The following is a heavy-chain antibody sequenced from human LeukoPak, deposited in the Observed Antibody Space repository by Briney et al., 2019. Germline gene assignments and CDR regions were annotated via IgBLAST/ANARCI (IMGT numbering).Heavy chain of an antibody. V-gene: IGHV4-34*01. CDR3: ARFNSGSYQGSLNRRGFDY. J-gene: IGHJ4*02. CDR2: INHSGST. D-gene: IGHD1-26*01. Sequence: PSETLSLTCAVYGGSFSGYYWSWIRQPPGKGLEWIGEINHSGSTNYNPSLKSRVTISVDTSKNQFSLKLSSVTAADTAVYYRARFNSGSYQGSLNRRGFDYWGQGTLVTVSS. CDR1: GGSFSGYY.